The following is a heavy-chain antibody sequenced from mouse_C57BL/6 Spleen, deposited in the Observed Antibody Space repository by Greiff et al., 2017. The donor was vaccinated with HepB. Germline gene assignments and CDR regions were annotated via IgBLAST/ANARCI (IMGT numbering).Heavy chain of an antibody. CDR2: ISSGSSTI. CDR1: GFTFSDYG. V-gene: IGHV5-17*01. Sequence: EVQGVESGGGLVKPGGSLKLSCAASGFTFSDYGMHWVRQAPEKGLEWVAYISSGSSTIYYADTVKGRFTISRDNAKNTLCLQLTSLGSEGAAMYYCARRYRKGYFDVWGTGTTVTVSS. CDR3: ARRYRKGYFDV. D-gene: IGHD2-12*01. J-gene: IGHJ1*03.